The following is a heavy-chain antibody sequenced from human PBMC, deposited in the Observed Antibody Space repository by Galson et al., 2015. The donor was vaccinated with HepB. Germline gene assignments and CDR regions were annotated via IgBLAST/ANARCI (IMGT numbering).Heavy chain of an antibody. Sequence: SLRLSCAASGFTFSDYYMSWIRQAPGKGLEWVSYISSSSSYTNYADSVKGRFTISRDNAKNSPYLQMNSLRAEDTAVYYCARESTRLGSYGMDVWGQGTTVTVSS. CDR3: ARESTRLGSYGMDV. V-gene: IGHV3-11*05. CDR1: GFTFSDYY. J-gene: IGHJ6*02. D-gene: IGHD3-16*01. CDR2: ISSSSSYT.